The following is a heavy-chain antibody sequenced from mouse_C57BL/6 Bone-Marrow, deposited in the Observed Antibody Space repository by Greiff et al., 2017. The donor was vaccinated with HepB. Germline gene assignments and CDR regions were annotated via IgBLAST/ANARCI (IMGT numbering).Heavy chain of an antibody. CDR2: IYPGSGNT. Sequence: VKLMESGAELVRPGASVKLSCKASGYTFTDYYINWVKQRPGQGLEWIARIYPGSGNTYYNEKFKGKATLTAEKSSSTAYMQLSSLTSEDSAVYFCAREEVDYWGQGTTLTVSS. J-gene: IGHJ2*01. D-gene: IGHD2-14*01. CDR3: AREEVDY. V-gene: IGHV1-76*01. CDR1: GYTFTDYY.